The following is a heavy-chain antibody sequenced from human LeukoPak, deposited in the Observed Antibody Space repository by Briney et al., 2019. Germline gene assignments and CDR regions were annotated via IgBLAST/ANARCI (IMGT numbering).Heavy chain of an antibody. CDR3: ARRSGGSGSYTLDY. CDR2: INSDGSIT. CDR1: RFTFRSDS. D-gene: IGHD3-10*01. J-gene: IGHJ4*02. Sequence: GGSLRLSCAAPRFTFRSDSMHWVRQAPGKGLVCVSRINSDGSITSYVAYVKGRCTISRDNAKNTLYLQMNSMRAEDKAVYYCARRSGGSGSYTLDYWGQGTLVTVSS. V-gene: IGHV3-74*01.